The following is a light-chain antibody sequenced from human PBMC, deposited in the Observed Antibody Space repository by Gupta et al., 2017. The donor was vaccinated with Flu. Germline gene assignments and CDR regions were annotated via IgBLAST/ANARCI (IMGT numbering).Light chain of an antibody. J-gene: IGLJ2*01. CDR3: CSFGGIHKRGV. CDR1: SSDIGAYNS. Sequence: QTALTQPPSASGAPGESVTISCTGTSSDIGAYNSVYWYQQHPGKAPKLIINEVTKRPSGVSDRFSGSKSGNTASLTVSGLQAEDEADYYCCSFGGIHKRGVFGGGTKLTVL. CDR2: EVT. V-gene: IGLV2-8*01.